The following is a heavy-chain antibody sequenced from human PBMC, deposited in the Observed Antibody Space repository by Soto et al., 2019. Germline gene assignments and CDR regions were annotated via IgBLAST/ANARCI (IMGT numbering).Heavy chain of an antibody. CDR1: GYRDTTYG. V-gene: IGHV1-18*01. D-gene: IGHD1-26*01. CDR3: TTHDKGWAPFYFDY. J-gene: IGHJ4*02. Sequence: ASVKVSCKASGYRDTTYGFSWVRQAPGQGLEWMGWMSAYHGKTNYAQDFQGRISMTIETQTAYMDLRNLRSDDTAVYYCTTHDKGWAPFYFDYWGQGALVTVSS. CDR2: MSAYHGKT.